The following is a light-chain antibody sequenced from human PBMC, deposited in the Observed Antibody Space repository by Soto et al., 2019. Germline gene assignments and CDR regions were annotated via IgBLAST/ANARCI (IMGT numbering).Light chain of an antibody. CDR3: QQYGSSPQT. CDR2: GAS. CDR1: QSVSSSS. J-gene: IGKJ1*01. Sequence: EIVLTQSPGTLSLSPGERAALSCRASQSVSSSSLAWYQQKPGQAPRLLVYGASSRATGVPDRFSGSGSGTDFTLIINSLRPEDFALYFCQQYGSSPQTFGQGTKVESK. V-gene: IGKV3-20*01.